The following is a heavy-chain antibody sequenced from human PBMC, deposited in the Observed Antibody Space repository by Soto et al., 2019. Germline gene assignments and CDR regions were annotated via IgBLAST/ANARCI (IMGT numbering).Heavy chain of an antibody. CDR3: ALSGYSDAFDI. J-gene: IGHJ3*02. Sequence: RGESLKISCKGSVYSFTSYWIGWVRQMPGKGLEWMGIIYPGDSDTRYSPSFQGQVTISADKSSSTAYLQVSSLKAWDTAIHCCALSGYSDAFDISGPGPMVTVSS. CDR1: VYSFTSYW. CDR2: IYPGDSDT. V-gene: IGHV5-51*01. D-gene: IGHD5-12*01.